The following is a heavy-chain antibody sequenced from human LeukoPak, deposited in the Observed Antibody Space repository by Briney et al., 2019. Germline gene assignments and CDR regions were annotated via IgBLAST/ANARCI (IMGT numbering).Heavy chain of an antibody. D-gene: IGHD1-26*01. CDR3: AREMSTQVGLVTFDI. Sequence: GGSLRLSRAASGFTFSSYAMNWVRQAQGKGLEWVSFISGSSATTYYADSVKGRFTISRDNSKKSLFLQMNSLGAEDTAVYWCAREMSTQVGLVTFDIWGQGTMVSVSS. J-gene: IGHJ3*02. CDR2: ISGSSATT. CDR1: GFTFSSYA. V-gene: IGHV3-23*01.